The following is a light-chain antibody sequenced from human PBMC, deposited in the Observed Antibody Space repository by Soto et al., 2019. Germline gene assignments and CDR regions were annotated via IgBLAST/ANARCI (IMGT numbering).Light chain of an antibody. V-gene: IGLV2-14*03. CDR1: SSDVGGYNY. Sequence: QSVLTQPASVSGSPGQSITISCTGTSSDVGGYNYVSWYQHHPGKAPKLIIYDVTNRPSGVSNPFSGSKSGNTASLTISGLQPEDEADYYCSSYTTGNTRQIVFGTGT. CDR3: SSYTTGNTRQIV. J-gene: IGLJ1*01. CDR2: DVT.